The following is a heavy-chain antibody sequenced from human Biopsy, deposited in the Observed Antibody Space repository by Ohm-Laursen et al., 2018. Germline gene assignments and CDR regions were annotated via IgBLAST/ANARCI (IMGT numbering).Heavy chain of an antibody. J-gene: IGHJ2*01. D-gene: IGHD3-9*01. Sequence: SDTLSLTCSFSGASVKTSGYFWAWIRQRPGKGLEWIGYISYNERTHYNPSLTSRLAISFDTSNNRISLQLRSVSVADTAVYYCVREPKTGTAEAWYFDLWGRGSPVTVPS. CDR3: VREPKTGTAEAWYFDL. V-gene: IGHV4-31*03. CDR1: GASVKTSGYF. CDR2: ISYNERT.